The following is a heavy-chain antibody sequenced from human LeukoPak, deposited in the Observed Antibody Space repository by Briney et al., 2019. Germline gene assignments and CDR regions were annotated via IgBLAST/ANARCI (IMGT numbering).Heavy chain of an antibody. J-gene: IGHJ5*02. CDR3: ARATAVRTHGIAAAGVGGFDP. Sequence: ASVKVSCKASGYTFTGYYMHWVRQAPGQGLEWMGWINPNSGGTNYAQKFQGRVTMTRDTSISTAYMELSRLRSDDTAVYYCARATAVRTHGIAAAGVGGFDPWGQGTLVTVSS. CDR1: GYTFTGYY. CDR2: INPNSGGT. V-gene: IGHV1-2*02. D-gene: IGHD6-13*01.